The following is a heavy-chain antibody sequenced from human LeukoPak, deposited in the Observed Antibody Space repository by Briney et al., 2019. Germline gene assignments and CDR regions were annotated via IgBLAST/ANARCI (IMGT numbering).Heavy chain of an antibody. J-gene: IGHJ3*02. CDR3: AREKGSGSYYLTWDAFDI. V-gene: IGHV3-30-3*01. D-gene: IGHD3-10*01. Sequence: GGSLSLSCAASGFTFSSYAMHWVRQAPGKGLEWVAVISYDGSNKYYADSVKGRFTISRDNSKNTLYLQMNSLRAEDTAVYYCAREKGSGSYYLTWDAFDIWGQGTMVTVAS. CDR2: ISYDGSNK. CDR1: GFTFSSYA.